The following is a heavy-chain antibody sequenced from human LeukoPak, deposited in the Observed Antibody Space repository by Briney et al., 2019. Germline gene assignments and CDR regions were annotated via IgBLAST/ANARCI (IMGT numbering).Heavy chain of an antibody. D-gene: IGHD2-2*01. Sequence: SETLSLTCTVSDGSISGYYWTWIRQPAGRGLEWIGRIYTSDNTIYNPSLRSRVTMSVDTSKNQFSLKLSSVTAADTAVYYCARGFVPAGMARYHYMDVWGKGTTVTVSS. V-gene: IGHV4-4*07. J-gene: IGHJ6*03. CDR1: DGSISGYY. CDR3: ARGFVPAGMARYHYMDV. CDR2: IYTSDNT.